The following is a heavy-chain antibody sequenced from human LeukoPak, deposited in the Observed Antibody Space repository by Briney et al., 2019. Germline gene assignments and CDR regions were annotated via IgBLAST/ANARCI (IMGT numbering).Heavy chain of an antibody. D-gene: IGHD5-24*01. CDR2: IYSGGST. J-gene: IGHJ4*02. CDR1: GFTVSNNY. CDR3: AARGDGYNYHGV. Sequence: GSLRLSCAASGFTVSNNYMSWVRQAPGKGLEWVSVIYSGGSTYYAHSVQGRFTISRDNSKNTLYLQMNSLRAEDTAVYYCAARGDGYNYHGVWGQGTLVTVSS. V-gene: IGHV3-53*01.